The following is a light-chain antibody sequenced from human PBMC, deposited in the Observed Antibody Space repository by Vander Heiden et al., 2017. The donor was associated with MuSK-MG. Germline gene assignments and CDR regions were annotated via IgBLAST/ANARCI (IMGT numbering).Light chain of an antibody. V-gene: IGKV1-8*01. CDR1: PGSSSY. CDR3: QNNDSSPVT. J-gene: IGKJ3*01. CDR2: PTS. Sequence: AIRMTQSPSTFSAATGARVTINCRAIPGSSSYLAWYKKQPGKAPKLLHYPTSTMQSGVPSSVSGSGTETDFTLTIRCLQSEDFATYYRQNNDSSPVTFGRGTKVDIK.